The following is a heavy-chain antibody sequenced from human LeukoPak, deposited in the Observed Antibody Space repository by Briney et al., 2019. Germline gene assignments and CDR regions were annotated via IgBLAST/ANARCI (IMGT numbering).Heavy chain of an antibody. Sequence: PGGSLRLSCAASGFTFSSYAMSWVRQAPGKGLEWVSAISGSGGSTYYADSVKGRFTISRDNSKNTLYLQMNSLRAEDTAVYYCAKDTYDFLYYYYYMDVWGKGTTVTVSS. V-gene: IGHV3-23*01. CDR2: ISGSGGST. CDR3: AKDTYDFLYYYYYMDV. D-gene: IGHD3-3*01. CDR1: GFTFSSYA. J-gene: IGHJ6*03.